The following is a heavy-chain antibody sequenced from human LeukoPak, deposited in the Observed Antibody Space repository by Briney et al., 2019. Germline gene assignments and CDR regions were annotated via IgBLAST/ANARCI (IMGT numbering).Heavy chain of an antibody. V-gene: IGHV4-39*01. Sequence: WVRQAPGKGLEWIGSIHYSGNTYYNPSLKSRITISVDTSKNQFSLRLTSVTAADTAVYFCARQRREEVITSLYFDYWGQGTLVTVSS. J-gene: IGHJ4*02. CDR3: ARQRREEVITSLYFDY. D-gene: IGHD1-14*01. CDR2: IHYSGNT.